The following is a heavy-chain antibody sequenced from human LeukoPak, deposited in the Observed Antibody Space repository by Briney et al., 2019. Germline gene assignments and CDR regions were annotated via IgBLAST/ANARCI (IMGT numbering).Heavy chain of an antibody. V-gene: IGHV1-69*06. CDR3: ASLVVDTAMVDY. J-gene: IGHJ4*02. CDR2: IIPIFGTA. CDR1: GGTFSSYA. Sequence: SVKVSCKASGGTFSSYAISWVRQAPGQGLEWMGGIIPIFGTANYAQKFQGRVTITADKSTSTAYMELSSLRSEDTAVYYCASLVVDTAMVDYWGQGTLVTVSS. D-gene: IGHD5-18*01.